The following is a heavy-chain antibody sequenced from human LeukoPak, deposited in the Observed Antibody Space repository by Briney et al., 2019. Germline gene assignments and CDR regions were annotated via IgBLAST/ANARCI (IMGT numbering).Heavy chain of an antibody. D-gene: IGHD5-24*01. V-gene: IGHV1-18*01. Sequence: ASVKVSCKTSGYNFPTYGVSWVRQAPGQGLEWMAWISGYNGSTNYEQKYQGRVTLTTDTSTSTVYMELRSLRSDDTAVYYCASGREGYNPSDFWGQGTLVTVSS. CDR1: GYNFPTYG. CDR3: ASGREGYNPSDF. CDR2: ISGYNGST. J-gene: IGHJ4*02.